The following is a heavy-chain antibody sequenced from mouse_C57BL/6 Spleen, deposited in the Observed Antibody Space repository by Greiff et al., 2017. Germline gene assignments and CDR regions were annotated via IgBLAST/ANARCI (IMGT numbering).Heavy chain of an antibody. J-gene: IGHJ2*01. CDR1: GYTFTSYW. CDR3: ARPSYYGSSSYYFDY. V-gene: IGHV1-72*01. CDR2: IDPNSGGT. Sequence: QVQLQQPGAELVKPGASVKLSCKASGYTFTSYWMHWVKQRPGRGLEWIGRIDPNSGGTKYNEKFKSKATLTVDKPSSTAYMQRSSLTSEDSAVYYCARPSYYGSSSYYFDYWGQGTTLTVSS. D-gene: IGHD1-1*01.